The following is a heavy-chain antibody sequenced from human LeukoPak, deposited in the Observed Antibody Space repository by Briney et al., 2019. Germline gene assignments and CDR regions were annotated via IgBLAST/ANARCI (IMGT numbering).Heavy chain of an antibody. CDR3: AKEAPAYCGGDCYPNLFDY. CDR1: GFSFSSHG. CDR2: IIGGAGGT. Sequence: PGGSLRLSCAASGFSFSSHGMSWVRQAPGKGLEWVSGIIGGAGGTYYADSVKGRFTISRDNAKNSLYLQMNSLRAEDTAVYYCAKEAPAYCGGDCYPNLFDYWGQGTLVTVSS. J-gene: IGHJ4*02. D-gene: IGHD2-21*02. V-gene: IGHV3-23*01.